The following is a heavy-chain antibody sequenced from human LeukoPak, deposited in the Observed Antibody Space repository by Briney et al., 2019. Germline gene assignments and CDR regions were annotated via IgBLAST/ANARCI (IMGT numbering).Heavy chain of an antibody. V-gene: IGHV3-23*01. Sequence: GGSLRLSCAASRFTFSSYAMSWVRQAPGKGLEWVSAISGSGSSTYYADSVKGRFTISRDNSKNTLYLQMNTLRAEDTAVYYCAKAATGTTGGYWGQGTLVTVYS. CDR2: ISGSGSST. D-gene: IGHD1-1*01. CDR3: AKAATGTTGGY. J-gene: IGHJ4*02. CDR1: RFTFSSYA.